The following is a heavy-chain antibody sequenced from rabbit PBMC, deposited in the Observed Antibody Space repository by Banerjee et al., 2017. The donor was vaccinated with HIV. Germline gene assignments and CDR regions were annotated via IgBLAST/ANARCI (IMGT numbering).Heavy chain of an antibody. J-gene: IGHJ4*01. CDR1: GFDLSSYYY. CDR2: IYTSSGST. CDR3: VRETETYAGYTGYAYYFNL. D-gene: IGHD6-1*01. V-gene: IGHV1S43*01. Sequence: QEQLVESGGGLVQPGGSLKLSCKASGFDLSSYYYMCWVRQAPGKGLELIACIYTSSGSTYYASWVNGRFTISSHNAQNTLYLQLNSLTAADTATYFCVRETETYAGYTGYAYYFNLWGQGTLVTVS.